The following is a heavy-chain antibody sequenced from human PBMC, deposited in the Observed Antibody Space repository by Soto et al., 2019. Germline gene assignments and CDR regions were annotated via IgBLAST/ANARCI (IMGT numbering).Heavy chain of an antibody. CDR1: GFSLSVYGVR. J-gene: IGHJ5*02. Sequence: ASGPTLVTPTHTLTLTCSFSGFSLSVYGVRVIWFRQPPGETLEWLALIHWNDDKRYSPYLKSRLTITKDTSKTQVVLTLTNLDPLDTGTYFCAHTKDSSGFLTSWGQGILVTVSS. D-gene: IGHD3-22*01. CDR2: IHWNDDK. CDR3: AHTKDSSGFLTS. V-gene: IGHV2-5*01.